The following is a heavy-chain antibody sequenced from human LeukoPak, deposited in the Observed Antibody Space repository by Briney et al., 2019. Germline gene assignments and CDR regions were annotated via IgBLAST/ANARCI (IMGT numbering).Heavy chain of an antibody. CDR2: INPNSGGT. CDR3: ARNIRRAVVTQAY. V-gene: IGHV1-2*02. J-gene: IGHJ4*02. D-gene: IGHD4-23*01. CDR1: GYTFTGYY. Sequence: GASVNVSCKASGYTFTGYYMHWVRQAPGQGLEWMGWINPNSGGTNYAQKFQGRVTMTRDTSISTAYMELSRLRSDDTAVYYCARNIRRAVVTQAYWGQGTLVTVSS.